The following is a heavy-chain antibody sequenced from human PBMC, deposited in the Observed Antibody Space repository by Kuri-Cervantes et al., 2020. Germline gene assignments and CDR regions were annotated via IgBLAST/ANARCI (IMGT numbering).Heavy chain of an antibody. CDR1: GFTFSSYA. CDR2: ISYDGSNK. V-gene: IGHV3-30-3*01. Sequence: GESLKISCAASGFTFSSYAMHWVRQAPGKGLEWVAVISYDGSNKYSADSVKGRFTISRDNSKNTLYLQMNSLRAEDTAVYYCARDRMAAYYDFWSGYYRSDYYGMDVWGQGTTVTVSS. D-gene: IGHD3-3*01. CDR3: ARDRMAAYYDFWSGYYRSDYYGMDV. J-gene: IGHJ6*02.